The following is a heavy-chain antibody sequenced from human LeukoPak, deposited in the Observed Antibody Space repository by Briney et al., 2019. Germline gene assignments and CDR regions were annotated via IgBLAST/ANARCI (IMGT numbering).Heavy chain of an antibody. D-gene: IGHD6-6*01. V-gene: IGHV3-48*02. J-gene: IGHJ3*02. CDR1: GFTFNSYN. CDR3: ARAYSSSSGRDAFDS. Sequence: PGGSLRLSCAASGFTFNSYNMNWVRQAPGKGLEGVSYISSSSSTIYYADSVKGRFTIARDSAKTSLFLQMNSLRDEDTAVYYCARAYSSSSGRDAFDSWGLGTLVTVSS. CDR2: ISSSSSTI.